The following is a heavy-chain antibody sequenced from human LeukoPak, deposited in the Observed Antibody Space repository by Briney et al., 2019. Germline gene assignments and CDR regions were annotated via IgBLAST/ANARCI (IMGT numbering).Heavy chain of an antibody. CDR1: GYSFTSYW. V-gene: IGHV5-51*01. J-gene: IGHJ3*01. D-gene: IGHD2-21*02. CDR2: IYPGDSDT. Sequence: GESLKISCKGSGYSFTSYWIDWVRQMPGKGLEWMGIIYPGDSDTTYSPSFQGQVTISVDRSISTAYLQWSSLKASDSAIYYCTRRELRTVVVATALHAFDVWGQGTMVTVSS. CDR3: TRRELRTVVVATALHAFDV.